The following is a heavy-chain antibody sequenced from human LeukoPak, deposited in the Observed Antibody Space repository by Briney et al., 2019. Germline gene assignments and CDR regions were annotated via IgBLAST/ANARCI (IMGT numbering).Heavy chain of an antibody. J-gene: IGHJ4*02. Sequence: SETLSLTCNVSGDSIRSYNWNWIRQPPGKGLEWIGYIYYSGSTNYNPSLKSRVTISLDTSKTQFSLKLDSVTSADTGVYYCARGSHDFWSGYYTECYFDYWGQGTLVTVSS. CDR1: GDSIRSYN. V-gene: IGHV4-59*01. CDR3: ARGSHDFWSGYYTECYFDY. D-gene: IGHD3-3*01. CDR2: IYYSGST.